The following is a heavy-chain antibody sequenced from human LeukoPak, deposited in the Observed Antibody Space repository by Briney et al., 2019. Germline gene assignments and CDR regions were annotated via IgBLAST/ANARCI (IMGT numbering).Heavy chain of an antibody. Sequence: GGSLRLSCAASGFTFSSYAMHWVRQAPGKGLEWVAIISYDGSNKYYADSVKGRFTISRDNSKNTLYLQMSSLRAEDTAVYYCVNHGGNSARPAERAFDYWGQGTLVTVSS. CDR1: GFTFSSYA. CDR2: ISYDGSNK. V-gene: IGHV3-30*14. J-gene: IGHJ4*02. D-gene: IGHD6-6*01. CDR3: VNHGGNSARPAERAFDY.